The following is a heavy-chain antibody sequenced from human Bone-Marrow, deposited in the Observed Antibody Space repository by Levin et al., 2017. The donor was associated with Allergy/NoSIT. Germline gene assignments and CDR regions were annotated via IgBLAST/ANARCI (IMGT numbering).Heavy chain of an antibody. D-gene: IGHD6-13*01. J-gene: IGHJ6*03. CDR3: ARLFVAAAGYYYYHMDV. CDR2: IYYSGST. CDR1: GGSVSSGSYY. Sequence: GSLRLSCTVSGGSVSSGSYYWSWIRQPPGKGLEWIGYIYYSGSTKYNPSLKSRVSISVDTSKNEFSLKLSSVTAADTAVYYCARLFVAAAGYYYYHMDVWGKGTTVTVSS. V-gene: IGHV4-61*01.